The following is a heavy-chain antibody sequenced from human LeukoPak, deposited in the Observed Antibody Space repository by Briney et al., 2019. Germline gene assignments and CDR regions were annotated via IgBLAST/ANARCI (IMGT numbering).Heavy chain of an antibody. J-gene: IGHJ4*02. CDR2: IRSDGSIT. D-gene: IGHD1-26*01. Sequence: PGGSLRLSCAAAAFTFSGYGTHCVRQAPGKGLAWVSVIRSDGSITTYADSVKGRFTISRDTAKNTLYLQMNSLRAEDTAVYYCARDGRSGNFDKWGQGTLVTVSS. CDR1: AFTFSGYG. V-gene: IGHV3-74*01. CDR3: ARDGRSGNFDK.